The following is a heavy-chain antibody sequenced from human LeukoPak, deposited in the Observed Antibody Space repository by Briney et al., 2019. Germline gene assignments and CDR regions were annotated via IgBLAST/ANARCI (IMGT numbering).Heavy chain of an antibody. CDR3: ARDRGYDFWSGYCHFDY. CDR1: GGSISSSSYY. J-gene: IGHJ4*02. V-gene: IGHV4-39*07. CDR2: IYYSGST. D-gene: IGHD3-3*01. Sequence: SETLSLTCTVSGGSISSSSYYWGWIRQPPGKGLEWIGSIYYSGSTYYNPSLKSRVTTSVDTSKNQFSLKLSSVTAADTAVYYCARDRGYDFWSGYCHFDYWGQGTLVTVSS.